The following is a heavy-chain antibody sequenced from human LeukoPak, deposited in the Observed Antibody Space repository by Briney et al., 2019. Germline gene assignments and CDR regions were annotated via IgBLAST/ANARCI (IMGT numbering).Heavy chain of an antibody. V-gene: IGHV3-74*01. D-gene: IGHD1-26*01. CDR2: INSDGSST. J-gene: IGHJ4*02. CDR1: GFTFSSYW. CDR3: ARDTGSAFDY. Sequence: GSLRLSCAASGFTFSSYWMSWVRQAPGKGLVWVSRINSDGSSTRYADSVKGRFTISRDNAKNTVHLQMNNLRAEDTAVFYCARDTGSAFDYWGLGTLVTVSS.